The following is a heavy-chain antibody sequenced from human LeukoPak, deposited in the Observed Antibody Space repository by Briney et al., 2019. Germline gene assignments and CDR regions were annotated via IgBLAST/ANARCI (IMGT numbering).Heavy chain of an antibody. D-gene: IGHD1-26*01. J-gene: IGHJ4*02. CDR2: IFSGDST. CDR3: ARSSYFDY. CDR1: GFTVSHNF. Sequence: PGGSLRLSCAASGFTVSHNFMSWVRQAPGKGLEWVSTIFSGDSTYYADSVKGRFTISWDNSKNTLFLHMSSLRAVDTAVYYCARSSYFDYWGQGTLVAVSS. V-gene: IGHV3-66*01.